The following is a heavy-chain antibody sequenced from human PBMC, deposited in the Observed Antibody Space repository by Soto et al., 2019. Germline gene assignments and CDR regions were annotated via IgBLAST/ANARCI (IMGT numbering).Heavy chain of an antibody. Sequence: SETLSLTCAVYGGSFSGYYWSWIRQPPGKGLEWIGEISHSGSTNYNPSLKSRVTISVDTSKQQVSLKLNSVTAADTAVYYCAYCSSTSCYARLSYWGQGALVTVSS. CDR2: ISHSGST. V-gene: IGHV4-34*01. D-gene: IGHD2-2*01. CDR3: AYCSSTSCYARLSY. CDR1: GGSFSGYY. J-gene: IGHJ4*02.